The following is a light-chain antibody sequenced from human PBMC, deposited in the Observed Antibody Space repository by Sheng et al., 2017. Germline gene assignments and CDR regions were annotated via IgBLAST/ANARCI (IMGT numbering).Light chain of an antibody. CDR2: TAS. V-gene: IGKV1-39*01. J-gene: IGKJ1*01. CDR1: QSISNH. Sequence: DIHMTQSPSSLSASVGDRVTITCRASQSISNHLNWYQQKPGKAPNLLIYTASSLQSGVPSRFSGSGSGTDFTLTISNLQPEDFATYFCQQNYNNPPTFGQRDPRVEVK. CDR3: QQNYNNPPT.